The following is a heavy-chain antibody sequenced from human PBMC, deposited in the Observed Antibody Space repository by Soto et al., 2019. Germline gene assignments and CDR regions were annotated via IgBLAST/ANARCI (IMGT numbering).Heavy chain of an antibody. CDR2: IKLDASET. J-gene: IGHJ4*01. Sequence: SLRLSCAASGFTVGYCWMSWVRQAAGKGLVWLATIKLDASETKYVDSVKGRFTLTRDNDKNSRYLHMNSLRAEDTAVYDFARDAGYGSLTSVNHYLEYWGHGTLGTESS. CDR1: GFTVGYCW. D-gene: IGHD3-10*01. V-gene: IGHV3-7*01. CDR3: ARDAGYGSLTSVNHYLEY.